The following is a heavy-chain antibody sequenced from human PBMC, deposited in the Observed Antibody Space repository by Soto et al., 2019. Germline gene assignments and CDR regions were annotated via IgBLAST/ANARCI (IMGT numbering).Heavy chain of an antibody. D-gene: IGHD5-12*01. V-gene: IGHV3-23*01. CDR2: ISGSGGST. J-gene: IGHJ4*02. CDR3: AKDTGYSGYDYSRFDY. Sequence: GGSLRLSCAASGFTFSSYAMSWVRQAPGKGLEWVSAISGSGGSTYYADSVKGRFTISRDNSKNTLYLQMNSLRAEDTAVYYCAKDTGYSGYDYSRFDYWGQGTLVTVSS. CDR1: GFTFSSYA.